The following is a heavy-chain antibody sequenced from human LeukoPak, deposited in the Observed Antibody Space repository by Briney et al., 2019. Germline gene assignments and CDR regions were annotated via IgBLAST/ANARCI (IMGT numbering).Heavy chain of an antibody. CDR1: GGSISGYY. CDR2: IYYSGST. Sequence: SETLSLTCTVSGGSISGYYWSWIRQPPGKGLEWIGYIYYSGSTNYNPSLKSRVIISVDTSKNQFSLKLSSVTAADTAVYYCAREGAVAGDAFDIWGQGTMVTVSS. D-gene: IGHD6-19*01. V-gene: IGHV4-59*01. CDR3: AREGAVAGDAFDI. J-gene: IGHJ3*02.